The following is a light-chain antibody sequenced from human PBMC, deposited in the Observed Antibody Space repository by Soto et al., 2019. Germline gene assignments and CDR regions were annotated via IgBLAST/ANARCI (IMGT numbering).Light chain of an antibody. V-gene: IGKV1-5*01. J-gene: IGKJ1*01. Sequence: DIQMTKSPSTLSASVGARVTITCRASQIISSWLAWYQQKPGKDPKLLIYDVSTLGTGVPSRFSGSGSGTDFTLTISSLQPEDSATYYCQQYNTFWTVGKGTKVDIK. CDR2: DVS. CDR1: QIISSW. CDR3: QQYNTFWT.